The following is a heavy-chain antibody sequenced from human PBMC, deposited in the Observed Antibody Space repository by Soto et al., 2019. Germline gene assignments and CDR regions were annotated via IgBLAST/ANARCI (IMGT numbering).Heavy chain of an antibody. CDR1: GGSFSGYY. J-gene: IGHJ3*02. D-gene: IGHD3-22*01. V-gene: IGHV4-34*01. CDR2: INHSGST. CDR3: AREPADNYYDSSGYLLADDAFDI. Sequence: SETLSLTCAVYGGSFSGYYWSWIRQPPGKGLEWIGEINHSGSTNYNPSLKSRVTISVDTSKNQFSLKLSSVTAADTAVYYCAREPADNYYDSSGYLLADDAFDIWGQGTMVTVSS.